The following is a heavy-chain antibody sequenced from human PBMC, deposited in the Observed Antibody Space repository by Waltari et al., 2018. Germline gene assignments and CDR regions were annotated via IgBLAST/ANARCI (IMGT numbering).Heavy chain of an antibody. J-gene: IGHJ4*02. CDR1: GFTFSSHA. D-gene: IGHD3-9*01. Sequence: ELQLLEAGGGLVQPGGSLRLSCGASGFTFSSHAMSWVRQAPGKGLEWCSAISGSGDSVFYAESVKCRFTVSRDNSKNTLFLEMNSLRAEDTAVYFCARDWRRSLEYLDWLLFALDYWGQGTLVTVSS. CDR2: ISGSGDSV. V-gene: IGHV3-23*01. CDR3: ARDWRRSLEYLDWLLFALDY.